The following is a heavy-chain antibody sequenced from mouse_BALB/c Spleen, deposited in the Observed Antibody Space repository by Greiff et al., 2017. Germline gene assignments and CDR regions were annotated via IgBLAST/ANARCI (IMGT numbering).Heavy chain of an antibody. D-gene: IGHD1-1*01. J-gene: IGHJ3*01. CDR2: ISSGSSTI. V-gene: IGHV5-17*02. Sequence: EVNLVESGGGLVQPGGSRKLSCAASGFTFSSFGMHWVRQAPEKGLEWVAYISSGSSTIYYADTVKGRFTISRDNPKNTLFLQMTSLRSEDTAMYYCARVPNYYGSSPFAYWGQGTLVTVSA. CDR1: GFTFSSFG. CDR3: ARVPNYYGSSPFAY.